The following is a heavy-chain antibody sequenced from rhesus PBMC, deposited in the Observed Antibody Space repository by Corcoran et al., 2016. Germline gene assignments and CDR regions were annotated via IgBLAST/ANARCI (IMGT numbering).Heavy chain of an antibody. CDR3: ARGLIDY. V-gene: IGHV4-160*01. J-gene: IGHJ4*01. CDR1: GGSINSNY. D-gene: IGHD4-11*01. CDR2: IRSGGRT. Sequence: QVQLQQWGEGLVKPSETLSLTCAVYGGSINSNYWSWIRQPPGKGLEWIGPIRSGGRTNYNPSLKRRVTSSIDTSKNQFALELSAVTASDTAVYYCARGLIDYWGQGVLVTVSS.